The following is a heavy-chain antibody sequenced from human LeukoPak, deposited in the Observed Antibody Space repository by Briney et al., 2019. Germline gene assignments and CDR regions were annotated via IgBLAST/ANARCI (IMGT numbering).Heavy chain of an antibody. CDR2: INHSGST. Sequence: SETLSLTCAVYGGSFSGYYWSWIREPPGKGLEWIGEINHSGSTNYNPSLKSRVTISVDTSKNQFSLKLSSVTAADTAVYYCAAYSYGSGSYRDYWGQGTLVTVSS. D-gene: IGHD3-10*01. CDR3: AAYSYGSGSYRDY. J-gene: IGHJ4*02. V-gene: IGHV4-34*01. CDR1: GGSFSGYY.